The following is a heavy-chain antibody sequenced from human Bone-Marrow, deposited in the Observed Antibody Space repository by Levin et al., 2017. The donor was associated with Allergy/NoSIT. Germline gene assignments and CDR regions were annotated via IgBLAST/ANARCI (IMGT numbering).Heavy chain of an antibody. V-gene: IGHV1-18*01. CDR2: ISCYNGKT. D-gene: IGHD6-13*01. J-gene: IGHJ6*02. CDR1: GYTFTSFG. Sequence: EASVKVSCKASGYTFTSFGISWVRQAPGQGLEWMGWISCYNGKTNFAQKFQGRVTMTTDTSTSTAYMELRSLRSDDTAIYYCASQFYSIAAAPYYYGMDVWGQGTTVTVSS. CDR3: ASQFYSIAAAPYYYGMDV.